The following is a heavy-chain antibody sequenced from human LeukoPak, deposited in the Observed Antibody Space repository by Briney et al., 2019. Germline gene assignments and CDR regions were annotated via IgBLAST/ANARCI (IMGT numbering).Heavy chain of an antibody. CDR1: GYTFTGYY. V-gene: IGHV1-2*02. J-gene: IGHJ4*02. CDR3: ARGATFSPVHFDY. Sequence: ASVKVSCKASGYTFTGYYMHWVRQAPGQGLEWMGWINPNSGGTNYAQKFQGRVTMTRNTSISTAYMELSRLRSDDTAVYYCARGATFSPVHFDYWGQGTLVTVSS. D-gene: IGHD2/OR15-2a*01. CDR2: INPNSGGT.